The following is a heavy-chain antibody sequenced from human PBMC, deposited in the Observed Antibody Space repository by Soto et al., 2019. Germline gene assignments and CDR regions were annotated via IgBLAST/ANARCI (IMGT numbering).Heavy chain of an antibody. CDR3: ATSTVSYVDIVSSTTRGYFDH. Sequence: LGESLKISCEGSGYNFNTYWIGWVRQMPGKGLEWMALIYPGDSDTRYSPSFEGQVTLPVDRSISTAYLQWSSLKAADTAIYYCATSTVSYVDIVSSTTRGYFDHWGQGTLVTVSS. V-gene: IGHV5-51*01. J-gene: IGHJ4*02. CDR2: IYPGDSDT. D-gene: IGHD5-12*01. CDR1: GYNFNTYW.